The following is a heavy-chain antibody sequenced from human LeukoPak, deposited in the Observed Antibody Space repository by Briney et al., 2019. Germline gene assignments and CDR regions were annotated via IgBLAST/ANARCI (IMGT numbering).Heavy chain of an antibody. V-gene: IGHV7-4-1*02. D-gene: IGHD3-10*01. CDR2: INTNTGNT. Sequence: ASVKVSCKASGYTFTSYAMNWVRQAPGQGLEWMGWINTNTGNTTYAQGFTGRFVFSLDTSVSTAYLQISSLKAEDTAVYYCARGLPVALTMVRGGPRVDPWGQGTLVTVSS. CDR3: ARGLPVALTMVRGGPRVDP. J-gene: IGHJ5*02. CDR1: GYTFTSYA.